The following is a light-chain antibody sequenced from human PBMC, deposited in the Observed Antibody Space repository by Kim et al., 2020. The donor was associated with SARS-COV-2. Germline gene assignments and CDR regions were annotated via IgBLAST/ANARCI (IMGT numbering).Light chain of an antibody. V-gene: IGKV3-15*01. Sequence: ETVMTQSPATLSVSPGEGATLSCRASQSVNVNLAWYQQKPGQAPRLLIYDTSTRATGISARFSGIRSGTEFTLTISSLQSEDFAVYYCLQYYSWPLTFGGGTKVEI. CDR1: QSVNVN. J-gene: IGKJ4*01. CDR3: LQYYSWPLT. CDR2: DTS.